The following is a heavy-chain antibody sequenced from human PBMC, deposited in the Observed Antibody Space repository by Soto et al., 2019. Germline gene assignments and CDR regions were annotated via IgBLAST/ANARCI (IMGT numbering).Heavy chain of an antibody. D-gene: IGHD1-26*01. J-gene: IGHJ4*02. Sequence: QVQLVQSGAEVKKPGASVRISCRTSGYTFTSYAITWLRHAPGQRLEWMGRINDGNGDTKYSQKFQDRLSITRDTSATTVSLGLSSLTSEDTAIYYCARGPLSLYSADFRWGQGTLVTVSS. CDR1: GYTFTSYA. V-gene: IGHV1-3*01. CDR2: INDGNGDT. CDR3: ARGPLSLYSADFR.